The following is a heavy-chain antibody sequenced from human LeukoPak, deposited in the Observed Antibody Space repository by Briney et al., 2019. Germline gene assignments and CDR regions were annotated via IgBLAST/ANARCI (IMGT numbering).Heavy chain of an antibody. D-gene: IGHD2-2*01. J-gene: IGHJ4*02. CDR1: GGSFSGYY. CDR3: ARGGLPAATSPYFDY. CDR2: INHSGST. V-gene: IGHV4-34*01. Sequence: SETLSLTCAVYGGSFSGYYWSWVRQPPGKGLEWIGEINHSGSTNYNPSFKSRVTISVDTSKNQFSLKLSSVTAADTAVYYCARGGLPAATSPYFDYWDQGTLVTVSS.